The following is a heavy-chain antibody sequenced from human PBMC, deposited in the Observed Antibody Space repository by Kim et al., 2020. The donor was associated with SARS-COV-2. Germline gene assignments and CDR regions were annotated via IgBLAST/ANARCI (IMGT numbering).Heavy chain of an antibody. CDR3: AKGGQYCSGGSCGWFDP. CDR2: ISGSGGST. V-gene: IGHV3-23*01. D-gene: IGHD2-15*01. CDR1: GFTFSSYA. J-gene: IGHJ5*02. Sequence: GGSLRLSCAASGFTFSSYAMSWVRQAPGKGLEWVSAISGSGGSTYYADSVKGRFTISRDNSKNTLYLQMNSLRAEDTAVYYCAKGGQYCSGGSCGWFDPWGQGTLVTV.